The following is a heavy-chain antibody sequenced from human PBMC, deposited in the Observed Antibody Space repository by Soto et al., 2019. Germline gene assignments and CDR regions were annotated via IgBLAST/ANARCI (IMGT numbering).Heavy chain of an antibody. Sequence: PGGSLRLSCTASGVNFKDYYMTWVRKDPGKGLEWVANIKHDGSEKYYADSLKGRFTISRDNAKNSLYLQMNSLTVEDTAIYYCARDIGPRRGYPANAPWGQGILVTVSS. J-gene: IGHJ5*02. CDR2: IKHDGSEK. CDR3: ARDIGPRRGYPANAP. V-gene: IGHV3-7*01. CDR1: GVNFKDYY. D-gene: IGHD6-25*01.